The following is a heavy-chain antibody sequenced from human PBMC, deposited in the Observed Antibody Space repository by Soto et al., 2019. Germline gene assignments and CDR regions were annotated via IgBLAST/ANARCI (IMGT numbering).Heavy chain of an antibody. CDR1: GGSFSGYY. D-gene: IGHD3-10*01. CDR3: ARNPRDYGSGSYPRRWFDP. V-gene: IGHV4-34*01. CDR2: INHSGST. Sequence: PSETLSLTCAVYGGSFSGYYWSWIRQPPGKGLEWIGEINHSGSTNYNPSLKSRVTISVDTSKNQFSLNLNPVTAADTAVYYCARNPRDYGSGSYPRRWFDPWGQGTLVTVSS. J-gene: IGHJ5*02.